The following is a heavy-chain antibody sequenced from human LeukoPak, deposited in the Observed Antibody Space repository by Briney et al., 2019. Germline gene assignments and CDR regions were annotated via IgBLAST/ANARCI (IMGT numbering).Heavy chain of an antibody. Sequence: NSGGSLRLSCAASGFTFSSYSMNWVRQAPGKGLEWVSSISSSSSYIYYADSVKGRFTISRDNAKNSLYLQMNSLRAEDTAVYYCARANGGNYGYWGQGTLVTVSS. CDR3: ARANGGNYGY. J-gene: IGHJ4*02. CDR1: GFTFSSYS. V-gene: IGHV3-21*01. CDR2: ISSSSSYI. D-gene: IGHD4-23*01.